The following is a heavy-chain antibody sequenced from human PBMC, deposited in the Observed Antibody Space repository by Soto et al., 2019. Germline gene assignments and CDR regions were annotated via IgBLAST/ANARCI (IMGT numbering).Heavy chain of an antibody. J-gene: IGHJ4*02. V-gene: IGHV3-7*03. D-gene: IGHD5-12*01. CDR2: IKQDGSEK. CDR3: ASELWLRYFDY. CDR1: GFTFSSYW. Sequence: GGSQRLSCAASGFTFSSYWMSWVRQAPGKGLEWVANIKQDGSEKYYVDSVKGRFTISRDNAKNSLYLQMNSLRAEDTAVYYCASELWLRYFDYWGQGTLVTVSS.